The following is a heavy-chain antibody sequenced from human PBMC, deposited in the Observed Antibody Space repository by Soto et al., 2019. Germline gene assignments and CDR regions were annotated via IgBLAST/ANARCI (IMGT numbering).Heavy chain of an antibody. D-gene: IGHD1-1*01. V-gene: IGHV3-23*01. J-gene: IGHJ4*02. CDR3: AKETPGTLDY. CDR1: VFTFISYA. CDR2: ITISGSGT. Sequence: PGWSLRLSCAASVFTFISYAMNWVRQAPGKGLEWVSVITISGSGTNYADSVKGRFTISRDNFKNTLFLQMNSLRAEDTAVYYRAKETPGTLDYWGQGILVTVSS.